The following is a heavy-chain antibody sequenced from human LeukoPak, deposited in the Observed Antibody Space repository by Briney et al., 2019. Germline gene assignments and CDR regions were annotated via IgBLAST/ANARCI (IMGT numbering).Heavy chain of an antibody. CDR2: ISYSGST. V-gene: IGHV4-59*01. J-gene: IGHJ4*02. D-gene: IGHD3-22*01. Sequence: SETLSLTCTVSGGSINSYYWSWVRQPPGKGLEWIGYISYSGSTKYNPSLESRVTITVDTPKNQFSLKVSSVTAADTAVYYCAREGYDSQVYYKADYWGQGTLVSVSS. CDR1: GGSINSYY. CDR3: AREGYDSQVYYKADY.